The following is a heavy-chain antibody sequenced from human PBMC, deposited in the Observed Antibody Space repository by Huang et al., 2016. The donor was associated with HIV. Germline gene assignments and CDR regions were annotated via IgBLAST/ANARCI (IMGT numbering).Heavy chain of an antibody. CDR2: IYTSWST. D-gene: IGHD6-13*01. Sequence: QVQLQESGPGLVKPSQTLSLTCTVSGGSISSGTFYWSWIRQPAGRGLEWIGHIYTSWSTNSNPSLKSRVTLSVDTSKNQFSLKLSSVTAADAAVYYCARVRSRWYTLGYYYYYMDVWGKGTTVTVSS. V-gene: IGHV4-61*09. CDR1: GGSISSGTFY. J-gene: IGHJ6*03. CDR3: ARVRSRWYTLGYYYYYMDV.